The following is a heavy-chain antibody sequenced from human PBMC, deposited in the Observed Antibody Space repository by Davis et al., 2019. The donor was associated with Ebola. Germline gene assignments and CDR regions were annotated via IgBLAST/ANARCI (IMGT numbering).Heavy chain of an antibody. V-gene: IGHV1-69*13. Sequence: SVKVSCKASGGTFSSYGISWLRQAPGQGLEWMGGIIPIFGTLDYAQKFQGRVTITADPSTSTAYMELSSLRSEDTAVYYCATKGDYYDNSFEYWGQGTLVTVSS. J-gene: IGHJ4*02. CDR1: GGTFSSYG. CDR2: IIPIFGTL. D-gene: IGHD3-22*01. CDR3: ATKGDYYDNSFEY.